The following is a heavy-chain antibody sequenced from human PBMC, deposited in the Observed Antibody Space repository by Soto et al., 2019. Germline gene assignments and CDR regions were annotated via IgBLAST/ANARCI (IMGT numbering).Heavy chain of an antibody. D-gene: IGHD6-6*01. J-gene: IGHJ3*02. CDR3: ARRAFGSSRSFDI. V-gene: IGHV3-23*01. Sequence: RRLSCTGSGFAFSSHPMSWVRQAPERGLEWVSGISDGGDLTYNADSVRGRFTISRDNSKNTLFLQMNSLRVEDTAVYYCARRAFGSSRSFDIWGQGTMVTVS. CDR1: GFAFSSHP. CDR2: ISDGGDLT.